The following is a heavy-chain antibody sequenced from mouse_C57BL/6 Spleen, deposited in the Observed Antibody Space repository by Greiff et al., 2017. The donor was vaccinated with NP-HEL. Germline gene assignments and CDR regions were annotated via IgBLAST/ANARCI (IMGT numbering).Heavy chain of an antibody. D-gene: IGHD1-1*01. Sequence: EVMLVESGGGLVKPGGSLKLSCAATGFTFSSYAMSWVRQTPEKRLEWVATISDGGSYTYYPDNVKGRFTISRDNAKNNLYLQMSHLKSEETAMYYSESGQKIYGSSYEYFEVWGTGTTVTVSS. CDR3: ESGQKIYGSSYEYFEV. V-gene: IGHV5-4*03. CDR2: ISDGGSYT. J-gene: IGHJ1*03. CDR1: GFTFSSYA.